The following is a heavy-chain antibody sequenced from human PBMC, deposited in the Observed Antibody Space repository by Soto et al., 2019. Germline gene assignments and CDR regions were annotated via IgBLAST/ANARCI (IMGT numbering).Heavy chain of an antibody. V-gene: IGHV1-69*12. CDR1: GGTFSSYA. D-gene: IGHD3-16*02. CDR2: IIPIFGTA. CDR3: ARGNRYDYVWGSYRYPPGWFDP. Sequence: QVQLVQSGAEVKKPGSSVKVSCKASGGTFSSYAISWVRQAPGQGLEWMGGIIPIFGTANYAQKFQGRVTSTADESTSPAYMELSSLRSEDTAVYYCARGNRYDYVWGSYRYPPGWFDPWGQGTLVTVSS. J-gene: IGHJ5*02.